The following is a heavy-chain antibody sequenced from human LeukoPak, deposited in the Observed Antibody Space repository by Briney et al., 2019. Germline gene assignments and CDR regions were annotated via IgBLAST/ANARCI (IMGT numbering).Heavy chain of an antibody. CDR1: GFSVSSSY. CDR3: AKDYSALSA. V-gene: IGHV3-66*01. J-gene: IGHJ5*02. CDR2: IYSGGGT. Sequence: QTGGSLRLSCAASGFSVSSSYLSWVGEAPGKGLEWVSVIYSGGGTNYAASVKGRFTSSRDSSKNTLYLQMNSLRAEDTAVYYCAKDYSALSAWGQGTLVIVSS. D-gene: IGHD2-21*01.